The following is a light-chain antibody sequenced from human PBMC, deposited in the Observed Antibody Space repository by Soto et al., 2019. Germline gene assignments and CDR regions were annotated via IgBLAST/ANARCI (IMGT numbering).Light chain of an antibody. CDR2: AAS. J-gene: IGKJ1*01. CDR3: QQYGTSPPWT. Sequence: EIVLTQSPGTLSLSPGERATLSCRASQSVTSNYLAWYQQKPGQAPRLLIYAASRRAPGIPDRFSASGSGTDFTLTISRLEPEDFAVYFCQQYGTSPPWTVGQGAKVDIK. V-gene: IGKV3-20*01. CDR1: QSVTSNY.